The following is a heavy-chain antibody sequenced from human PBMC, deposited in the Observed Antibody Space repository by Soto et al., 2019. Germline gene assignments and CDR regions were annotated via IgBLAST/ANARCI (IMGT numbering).Heavy chain of an antibody. CDR1: GGSFSGYF. CDR2: INHSGST. J-gene: IGHJ6*02. Sequence: SETLSLTCAVYGGSFSGYFWNWIRQPPGKGLEWIGEINHSGSTNYSPSLRSRVTISLDTSKKQFSLKLSSVTAADTAVYYCARGKEVTAVFSYYDKMEVWGQGTTVTVSS. CDR3: ARGKEVTAVFSYYDKMEV. V-gene: IGHV4-34*01. D-gene: IGHD2-21*02.